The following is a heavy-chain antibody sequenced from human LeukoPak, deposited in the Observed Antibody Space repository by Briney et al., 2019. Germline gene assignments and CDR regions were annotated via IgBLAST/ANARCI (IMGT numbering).Heavy chain of an antibody. CDR1: GFTFSSYS. CDR3: ARDTAMVNNDY. D-gene: IGHD5-18*01. V-gene: IGHV3-48*04. Sequence: GGSLRLSCAASGFTFSSYSMNWVRQAPGKGLEWVSYISSSSSTIYYADSVKGRFTISRDNAKNSLYLQMNSLRAEDTAVYYCARDTAMVNNDYWGQGTLVTVSS. J-gene: IGHJ4*02. CDR2: ISSSSSTI.